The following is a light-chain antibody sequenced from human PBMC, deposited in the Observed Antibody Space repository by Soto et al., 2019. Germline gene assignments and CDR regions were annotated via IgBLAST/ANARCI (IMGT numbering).Light chain of an antibody. Sequence: QSVLTQPPSASGTPGQRVTISCSGSSSNIGSNTVNWYQQLPGTAPKLLIYSNNQRPSGVPDQFSGSKSGTSASLAISGLQSEDEADYYCAAWDDSLNGYWVFGGGTKLTVL. J-gene: IGLJ3*02. CDR2: SNN. V-gene: IGLV1-44*01. CDR1: SSNIGSNT. CDR3: AAWDDSLNGYWV.